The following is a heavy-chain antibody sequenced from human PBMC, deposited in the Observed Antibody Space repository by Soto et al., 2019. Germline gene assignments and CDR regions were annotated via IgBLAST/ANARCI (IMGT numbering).Heavy chain of an antibody. CDR2: IIPILGIA. Sequence: QVQLVQSGAEVKKPGSSVKVSCKASGGTFSSYTISWVRQAPGQGLEWMGRIIPILGIANYAQKFQGRVTITADKSTSTAYMELSSLRSEDTAVYYCSYQSQDYGDSFDYWCQGTLVTVSS. CDR1: GGTFSSYT. J-gene: IGHJ4*02. D-gene: IGHD4-17*01. V-gene: IGHV1-69*02. CDR3: SYQSQDYGDSFDY.